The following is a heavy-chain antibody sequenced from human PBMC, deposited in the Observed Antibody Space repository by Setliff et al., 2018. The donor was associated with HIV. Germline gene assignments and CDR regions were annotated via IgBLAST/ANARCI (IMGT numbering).Heavy chain of an antibody. Sequence: SETLSLTCTVSGGSISSHYWSWIRQPPGKGLEWIGYIYYSGSTNYNPSLKSRVTISVDTSKNQFSLKLNSVTAADSAIYYCARGGELLPYWALNVWGKGTTVTVSS. D-gene: IGHD1-26*01. CDR2: IYYSGST. CDR1: GGSISSHY. J-gene: IGHJ6*04. V-gene: IGHV4-59*11. CDR3: ARGGELLPYWALNV.